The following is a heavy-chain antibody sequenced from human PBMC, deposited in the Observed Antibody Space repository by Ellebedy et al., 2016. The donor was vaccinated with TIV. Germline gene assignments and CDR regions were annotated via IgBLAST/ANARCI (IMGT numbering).Heavy chain of an antibody. CDR1: GYTLTELS. CDR2: FDPEDGER. D-gene: IGHD5-18*01. V-gene: IGHV1-24*01. J-gene: IGHJ5*02. Sequence: ASVKVSCKVSGYTLTELSMHWVRQAPGKGLEWMGGFDPEDGERIYGQKFQGRVTMTEDISTDTAYMELSGLTSEDTAVYYCAAVRIQIWFPKWFDPWGQGTLVTVSS. CDR3: AAVRIQIWFPKWFDP.